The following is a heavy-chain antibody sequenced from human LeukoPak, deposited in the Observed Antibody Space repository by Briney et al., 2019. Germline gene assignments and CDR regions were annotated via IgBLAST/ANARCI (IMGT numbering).Heavy chain of an antibody. CDR1: GFTFSSND. D-gene: IGHD2-15*01. CDR2: ISITSKTI. Sequence: GGSLRLSCAGSGFTFSSNDMSWVRQPPGKGLEWVSYISITSKTIKYADSVKGRFTISRDNAKNSLYLQMNSLRDEDTAVYYCARLVGSRSCSGGTCYSDYWGQGTLVTVSS. J-gene: IGHJ4*02. V-gene: IGHV3-48*02. CDR3: ARLVGSRSCSGGTCYSDY.